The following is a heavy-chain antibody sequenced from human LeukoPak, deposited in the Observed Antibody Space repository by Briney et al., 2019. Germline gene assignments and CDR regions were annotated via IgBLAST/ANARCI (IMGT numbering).Heavy chain of an antibody. Sequence: SQTLSLTCAISGDSVSSNSAAWNWISQSPSRGLEWLGRTYYRSKWYNGYTVSVKSRITINPDTSKNQFSLQLNSVTPEDTAVYFCVRSGRDGYLDYWGQGTLVTVSS. CDR2: TYYRSKWYN. CDR3: VRSGRDGYLDY. D-gene: IGHD5-24*01. J-gene: IGHJ4*02. CDR1: GDSVSSNSAA. V-gene: IGHV6-1*01.